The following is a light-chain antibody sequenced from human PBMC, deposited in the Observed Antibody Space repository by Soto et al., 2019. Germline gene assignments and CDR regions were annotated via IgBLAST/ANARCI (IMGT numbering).Light chain of an antibody. J-gene: IGKJ2*01. CDR2: GAS. CDR3: QQYNNWPPTYT. CDR1: QSVSSN. Sequence: EIVMTRSPATLSVPPGERATLSCRASQSVSSNLAWYQQKPGQAPRLLIYGASTRATGIPARFSGSGSGTEFTLTISSLQSEDFAVYYCQQYNNWPPTYTFGQGTKLEIK. V-gene: IGKV3-15*01.